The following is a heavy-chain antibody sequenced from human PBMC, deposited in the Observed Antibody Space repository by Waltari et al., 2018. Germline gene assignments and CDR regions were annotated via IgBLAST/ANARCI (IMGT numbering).Heavy chain of an antibody. J-gene: IGHJ4*02. Sequence: EVQLVESGGGLVQPGRSLRLSCAASGFTFDDYAMHWVRQAPGKGLEWVSGISWNSGSIGYADSVKGRFTISRDNAKNSLYLQMNSLRAEDMALYYCARVRVGGSYDYWGQGTLVTVSS. CDR3: ARVRVGGSYDY. V-gene: IGHV3-9*03. CDR1: GFTFDDYA. CDR2: ISWNSGSI. D-gene: IGHD2-15*01.